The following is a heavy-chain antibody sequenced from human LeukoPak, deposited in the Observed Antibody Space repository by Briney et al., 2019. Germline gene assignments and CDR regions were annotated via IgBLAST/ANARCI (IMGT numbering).Heavy chain of an antibody. CDR3: ARSLVAAAGFNFDF. D-gene: IGHD6-13*01. CDR2: IIPIFGTA. J-gene: IGHJ4*02. Sequence: ASVKVSCKASGGTFSSYAISWVRQAPGQGLEWMGGIIPIFGTANYAQKFQGRVTITTDESTSTVYMELSSLRSEDTAVYYCARSLVAAAGFNFDFWGQGTLVTVSS. CDR1: GGTFSSYA. V-gene: IGHV1-69*05.